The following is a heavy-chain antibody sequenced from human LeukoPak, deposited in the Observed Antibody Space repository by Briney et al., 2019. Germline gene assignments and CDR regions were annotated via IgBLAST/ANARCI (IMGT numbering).Heavy chain of an antibody. CDR1: GFTFSSYG. J-gene: IGHJ4*02. CDR3: ARDSVRYCSGGSCFTFDS. Sequence: GGSLRLSCAASGFTFSSYGMHWVRQAPGKGLGGEAVIWYDGSNKYYADSVKGRFTISRDISKNTLYLQMNSLRAEDTAVYYCARDSVRYCSGGSCFTFDSSGPGTLVTVSS. D-gene: IGHD2-15*01. V-gene: IGHV3-33*01. CDR2: IWYDGSNK.